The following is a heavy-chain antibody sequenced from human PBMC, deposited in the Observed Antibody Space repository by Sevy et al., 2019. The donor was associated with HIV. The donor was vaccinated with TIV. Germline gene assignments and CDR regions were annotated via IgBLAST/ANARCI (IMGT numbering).Heavy chain of an antibody. CDR3: ARDRGVFTGYYAMHV. CDR1: GFTFNNYN. D-gene: IGHD3-10*01. V-gene: IGHV3-21*01. Sequence: GGSLRLSCAASGFTFNNYNMIWVRQAPGKGLEWVSFITSSGSNIYYTDSVKGRFTISRDIAKNSLNLQMNSLRAEDTAVYYCARDRGVFTGYYAMHVWGQGTTVTVSS. J-gene: IGHJ6*02. CDR2: ITSSGSNI.